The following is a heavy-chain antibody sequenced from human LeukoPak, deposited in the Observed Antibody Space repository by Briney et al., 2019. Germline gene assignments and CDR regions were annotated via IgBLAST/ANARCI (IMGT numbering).Heavy chain of an antibody. Sequence: QPGGTLRLSCAASGFTFSSYAMSWVRQAPGKGLQWVSAISGSGGSTYYSDSVKGRFTISRDNSKSTLYLQMNSLRAEDTALYYCAKDQSSGWPNYFDYWGQGTLGTVSS. J-gene: IGHJ4*02. D-gene: IGHD6-19*01. V-gene: IGHV3-23*01. CDR2: ISGSGGST. CDR3: AKDQSSGWPNYFDY. CDR1: GFTFSSYA.